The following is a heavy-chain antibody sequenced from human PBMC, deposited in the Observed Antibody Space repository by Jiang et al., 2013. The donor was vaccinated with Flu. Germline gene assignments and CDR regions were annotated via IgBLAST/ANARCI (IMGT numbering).Heavy chain of an antibody. CDR2: ISYDGSNK. V-gene: IGHV3-30-3*01. Sequence: RLSCAASGFTFSSYAMHWVRQAPGKGLEWVAVISYDGSNKYYADSVKGRFTISRDNSKNTLYLQMNSLRAEDTAVYYCARDLGTGTRVYYYYGMDVWGQGTTVTVSS. D-gene: IGHD1-7*01. J-gene: IGHJ6*02. CDR3: ARDLGTGTRVYYYYGMDV. CDR1: GFTFSSYA.